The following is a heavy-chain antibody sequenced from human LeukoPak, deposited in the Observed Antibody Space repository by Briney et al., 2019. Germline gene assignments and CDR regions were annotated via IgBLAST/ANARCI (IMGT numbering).Heavy chain of an antibody. Sequence: SETLSLTCTVSGGSISSYYWSWIRQPAGKGLEWIGRIYTSGSTNYNPSLKSRVTMSVDTSKNQFSLKLSSVTAADTAVYYCARQDYGSGSPHYMDVWGKGTTVTVSS. V-gene: IGHV4-4*07. CDR3: ARQDYGSGSPHYMDV. J-gene: IGHJ6*03. CDR1: GGSISSYY. CDR2: IYTSGST. D-gene: IGHD3-10*01.